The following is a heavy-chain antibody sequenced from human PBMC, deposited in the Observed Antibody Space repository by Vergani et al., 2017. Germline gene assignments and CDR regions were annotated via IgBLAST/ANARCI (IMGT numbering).Heavy chain of an antibody. CDR2: IHPGDSDT. J-gene: IGHJ5*02. D-gene: IGHD3-10*01. Sequence: EVQLVQSGAEVKKPGESLKISCKGSGYSFTNYWIGWVRQMPGKGLEWMGIIHPGDSDTRYSPSFQGQVTISADKSISTAYLQWSSLKASDTAMYYCARQEYGSGSYLSLGWFDPWGQGSLVTVSS. CDR1: GYSFTNYW. CDR3: ARQEYGSGSYLSLGWFDP. V-gene: IGHV5-51*01.